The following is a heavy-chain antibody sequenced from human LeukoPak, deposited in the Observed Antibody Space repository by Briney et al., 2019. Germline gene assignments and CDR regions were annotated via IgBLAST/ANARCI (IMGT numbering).Heavy chain of an antibody. CDR1: GGSFGDYY. CDR2: INHSGST. D-gene: IGHD3-10*01. J-gene: IGHJ4*02. V-gene: IGHV4-34*01. CDR3: ASLHQVRRLTVFDQ. Sequence: SETLSLTCAVYGGSFGDYYWSWIRQPPGKGLEWFAEINHSGSTSYNPPLKSRVTISVDTSKNQFSLKLSSVTAADTAVYYCASLHQVRRLTVFDQWGQGTLVTVSS.